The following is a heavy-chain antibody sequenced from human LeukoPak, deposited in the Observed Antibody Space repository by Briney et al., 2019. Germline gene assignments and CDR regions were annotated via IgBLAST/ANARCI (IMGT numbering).Heavy chain of an antibody. Sequence: PSETLSLTCAVYGGSFSGYYWSWIRQPPGKGLEWIGEINHSGSTNYNPSLKSRVTISVETSKNQFSLKLSSVTAADTAVYYCARGVIAVAGIYFDYWGQGTLVTVSS. CDR3: ARGVIAVAGIYFDY. CDR1: GGSFSGYY. D-gene: IGHD6-19*01. J-gene: IGHJ4*02. CDR2: INHSGST. V-gene: IGHV4-34*01.